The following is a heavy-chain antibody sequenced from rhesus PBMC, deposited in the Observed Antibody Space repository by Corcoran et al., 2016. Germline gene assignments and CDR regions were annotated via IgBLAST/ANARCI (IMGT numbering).Heavy chain of an antibody. V-gene: IGHV3-100*02. D-gene: IGHD6-37*01. J-gene: IGHJ4*01. CDR2: LGESGGTK. CDR3: TRVGRWLAHTYFDY. CDR1: GFTFSSYE. Sequence: DVQLVESGGGLVKPGGSLRLSCVASGFTFSSYEMHWVRQAPGKGLEWVSVLGESGGTKYSADSVKGRFTISRENAKNSLFLQMNSLRAEDTAVYYCTRVGRWLAHTYFDYWGQGVLVTVSS.